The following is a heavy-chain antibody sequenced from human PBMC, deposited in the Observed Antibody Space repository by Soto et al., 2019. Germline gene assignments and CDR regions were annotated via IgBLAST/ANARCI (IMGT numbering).Heavy chain of an antibody. J-gene: IGHJ6*02. CDR3: ARQGFGPLHGLVDV. CDR1: GGSISSYY. D-gene: IGHD3-10*01. Sequence: QVQLQESGPGLVKPSETLSLSCTVSGGSISSYYWSWFRQSPGKRMEWIGYVHHSWGSSYNPSLRXXVXXSLATSKSQFSRKVTSVTATDTAVYYCARQGFGPLHGLVDVWGQGTTVTVSS. V-gene: IGHV4-59*08. CDR2: VHHSWGS.